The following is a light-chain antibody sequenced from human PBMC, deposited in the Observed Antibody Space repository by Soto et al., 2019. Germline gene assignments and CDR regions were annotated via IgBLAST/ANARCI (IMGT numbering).Light chain of an antibody. Sequence: MTQSPSSLSVSPGERATLSCRVSQSVSNNLAWYQQKPGQAPSLLIYGASTRATGIPARFTGSGSGTEFTLTISSLQSEDFAVYYCQQYNNWPLWTFGQGTKVEI. CDR3: QQYNNWPLWT. J-gene: IGKJ1*01. V-gene: IGKV3-15*01. CDR1: QSVSNN. CDR2: GAS.